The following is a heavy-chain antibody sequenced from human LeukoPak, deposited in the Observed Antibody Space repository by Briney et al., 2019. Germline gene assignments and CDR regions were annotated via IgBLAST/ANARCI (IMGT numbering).Heavy chain of an antibody. V-gene: IGHV4-31*03. CDR1: GGSISSGGYY. CDR3: GRDALVGYFSYYYMDV. CDR2: IYYPAST. J-gene: IGHJ6*03. Sequence: SQTLSLTCTVSGGSISSGGYYWSWIRPHPGKGLEWIGYIYYPASTYYNPSLNSRVTISVATSKNQFSLRLSSVTAADTAVYYCGRDALVGYFSYYYMDVWGKGTTVTVSS. D-gene: IGHD2-15*01.